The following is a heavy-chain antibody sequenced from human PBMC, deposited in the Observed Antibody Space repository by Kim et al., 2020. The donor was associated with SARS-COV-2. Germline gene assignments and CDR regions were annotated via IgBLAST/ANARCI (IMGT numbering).Heavy chain of an antibody. V-gene: IGHV5-10-1*01. D-gene: IGHD2-2*01. J-gene: IGHJ4*02. CDR2: IDPSDSYT. Sequence: GESLKISCKGSGYSFTSYWISWVRQMPGKGLEWMGRIDPSDSYTNYSPSFQGHVTISADKSISTAYLQWSSLKASDTAMYYCARGAPYCSSTSCYGSPPGYWGQGTLVTVSS. CDR3: ARGAPYCSSTSCYGSPPGY. CDR1: GYSFTSYW.